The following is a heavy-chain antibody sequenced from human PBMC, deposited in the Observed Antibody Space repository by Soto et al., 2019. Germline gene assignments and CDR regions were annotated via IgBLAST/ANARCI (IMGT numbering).Heavy chain of an antibody. D-gene: IGHD3-22*01. CDR1: GDSISSGAYY. CDR3: ARAQQYYDCEFGP. Sequence: KTSETLSLTCTVSGDSISSGAYYWSWIRQHPGKGLEWIGYISYSGRTYYNPSLKSRLTISLDTSENQFSLKLTSVTAADTAMYNCARAQQYYDCEFGPWAQRTLVTVSS. J-gene: IGHJ5*02. CDR2: ISYSGRT. V-gene: IGHV4-31*03.